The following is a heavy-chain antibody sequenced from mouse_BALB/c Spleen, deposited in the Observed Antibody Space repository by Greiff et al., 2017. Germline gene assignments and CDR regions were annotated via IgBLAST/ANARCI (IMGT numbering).Heavy chain of an antibody. CDR1: GFTFSSYA. D-gene: IGHD3-2*02. CDR2: ISSGGSYT. V-gene: IGHV5-9-3*01. Sequence: EVKLVESGGGLVKPGGSLKLSCAASGFTFSSYAMSWVRQTPEKRLEWVATISSGGSYTYYPDSVKGRFTISRDNAKNTLYLQMSSLRSEDTAMYYCARHEATGYAMDYWGQGTSVTVSS. CDR3: ARHEATGYAMDY. J-gene: IGHJ4*01.